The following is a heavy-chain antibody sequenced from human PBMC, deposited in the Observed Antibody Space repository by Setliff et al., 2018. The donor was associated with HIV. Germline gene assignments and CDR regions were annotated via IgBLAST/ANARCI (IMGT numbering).Heavy chain of an antibody. CDR2: IYYSGGT. CDR1: GGSISSSSHY. J-gene: IGHJ4*02. CDR3: ASGGHRLHDY. V-gene: IGHV4-39*07. D-gene: IGHD1-26*01. Sequence: SETLSLTCTVSGGSISSSSHYWGWIRQPPGKGLEWIGTIYYSGGTYYKSSLKSRLIISLDTSKNQFSLNLRSVTAADTAVYFCASGGHRLHDYWGQGTLVTVSS.